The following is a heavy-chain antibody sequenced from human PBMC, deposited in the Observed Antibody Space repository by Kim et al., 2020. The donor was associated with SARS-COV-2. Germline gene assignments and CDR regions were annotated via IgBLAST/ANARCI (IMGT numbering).Heavy chain of an antibody. J-gene: IGHJ6*02. CDR2: ISSSSSYI. V-gene: IGHV3-21*01. CDR3: ARWLVDGGDGMDV. D-gene: IGHD6-19*01. CDR1: GFTFSSYS. Sequence: GGSLRLSCAASGFTFSSYSMNWVRQAPGKGLEWVSSISSSSSYIYYADSVKGRFTISRDNAKNSQYLQMNSLRAEDTAVYYCARWLVDGGDGMDVWGQGTTVTVSS.